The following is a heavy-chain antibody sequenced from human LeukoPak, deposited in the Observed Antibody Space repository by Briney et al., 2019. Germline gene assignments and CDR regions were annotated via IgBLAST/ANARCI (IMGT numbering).Heavy chain of an antibody. CDR3: AKGNIAELPAAPYY. D-gene: IGHD2-2*01. J-gene: IGHJ4*02. Sequence: GGSLRLSCAASGFTFSIYAMHWVRQAPGKGLEWVAAISYDGSNKYYADSVKGRFTISRDNSKNTLYLQMNSLRAEDTALYYCAKGNIAELPAAPYYWGQGTLVTVSS. V-gene: IGHV3-30-3*01. CDR2: ISYDGSNK. CDR1: GFTFSIYA.